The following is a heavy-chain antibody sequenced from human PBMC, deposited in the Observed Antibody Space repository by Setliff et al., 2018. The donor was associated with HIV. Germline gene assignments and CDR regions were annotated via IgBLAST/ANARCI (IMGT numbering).Heavy chain of an antibody. V-gene: IGHV4-4*09. Sequence: KTSETLSLTCFVSGVSLSDHYWGWIRQPPGKGLEWIGYIYSSGTTQYNPSVESRVTMSLDTSRDQFSLNLRSVTAADTAVYFCARLIHTGLLYFDFWGLGTLVTVSS. CDR3: ARLIHTGLLYFDF. CDR2: IYSSGTT. J-gene: IGHJ4*02. D-gene: IGHD2-8*02. CDR1: GVSLSDHY.